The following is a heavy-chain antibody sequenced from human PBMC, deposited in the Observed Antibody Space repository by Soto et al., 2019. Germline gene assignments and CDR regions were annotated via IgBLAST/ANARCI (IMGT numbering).Heavy chain of an antibody. D-gene: IGHD3-22*01. J-gene: IGHJ4*02. V-gene: IGHV1-3*01. CDR3: ATPQDYDGCLDS. CDR1: GYTFTRYH. Sequence: QVQFVQSGAEVKKPGASVKVSCKTPGYTFTRYHIHWVRQAPGQRLEWMGWINVGNGNTRYSQKFQGRLTLTRDTPGHTAYLELNSLISEDTAVYYCATPQDYDGCLDSWGQGTLVTVSS. CDR2: INVGNGNT.